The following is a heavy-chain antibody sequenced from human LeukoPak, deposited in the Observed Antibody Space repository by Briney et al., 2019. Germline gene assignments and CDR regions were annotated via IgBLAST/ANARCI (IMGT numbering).Heavy chain of an antibody. CDR1: GGSINGYY. J-gene: IGHJ3*02. Sequence: SETLSLTCTASGGSINGYYWSWIRQPPGKGLEWIGYIYDTGSTAYNPSLLSRVTISVDTTKKQFSLKMSSGTAADTAEYYCARPAWGSSWNAFDIWGRGTMVTVSS. D-gene: IGHD6-13*01. CDR2: IYDTGST. CDR3: ARPAWGSSWNAFDI. V-gene: IGHV4-59*08.